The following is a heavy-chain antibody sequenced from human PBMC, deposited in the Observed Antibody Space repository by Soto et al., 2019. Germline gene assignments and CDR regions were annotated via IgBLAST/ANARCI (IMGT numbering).Heavy chain of an antibody. Sequence: QLQLQESGPGLVKPSEILSLTCTVSGDSISSGGYYWGWIRQPPGKGLEWIGSIYFNGNTYYNPSLKSRATISRDTSRNQISVRLISVTAADTAVYYCVSRLGYGYAMDVWGQGTTVTVSS. V-gene: IGHV4-39*01. J-gene: IGHJ6*02. CDR1: GDSISSGGYY. CDR2: IYFNGNT. D-gene: IGHD5-12*01. CDR3: VSRLGYGYAMDV.